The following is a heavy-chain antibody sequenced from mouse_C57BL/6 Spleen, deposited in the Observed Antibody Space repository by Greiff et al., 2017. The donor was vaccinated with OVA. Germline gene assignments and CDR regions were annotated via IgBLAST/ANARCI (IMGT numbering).Heavy chain of an antibody. D-gene: IGHD2-1*01. CDR2: INPSNGGT. J-gene: IGHJ1*03. CDR1: GYTFTSYW. V-gene: IGHV1-53*01. CDR3: AKESFPLLWYFDV. Sequence: VKLQQPGTELVKPGASVKLSCKASGYTFTSYWMHWVKQRPGQGLEWIGNINPSNGGTNYNEKFKSKATLTVDKSSSTAYMQLSSLTSEDSAVYYCAKESFPLLWYFDVWGTGTTVTVSS.